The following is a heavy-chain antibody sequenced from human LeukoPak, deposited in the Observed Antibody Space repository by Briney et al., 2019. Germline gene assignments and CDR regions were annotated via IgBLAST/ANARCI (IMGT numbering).Heavy chain of an antibody. CDR1: GVSINDYY. CDR2: ISYTEGT. D-gene: IGHD3-9*01. V-gene: IGHV4-34*01. Sequence: SETLSLTCGVFGVSINDYYRSWIRQSPGKGLEWIGEISYTEGTRYNPSLESRVTMSVGTSENQLSLKLIFVTAADTAVYYCARIRCGHSGSVCYNHWGLGTLVTVSS. CDR3: ARIRCGHSGSVCYNH. J-gene: IGHJ4*02.